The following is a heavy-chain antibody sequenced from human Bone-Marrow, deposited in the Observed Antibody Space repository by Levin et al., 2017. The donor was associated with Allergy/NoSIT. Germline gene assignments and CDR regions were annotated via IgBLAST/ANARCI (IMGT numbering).Heavy chain of an antibody. CDR1: GFTFSSYA. CDR2: ITAYGGDT. J-gene: IGHJ4*02. D-gene: IGHD6-13*01. V-gene: IGHV3-64D*06. CDR3: VKPPDTSSWYLADF. Sequence: PGGSLRLSCSASGFTFSSYAMHWVRQAPGKGLEYVSAITAYGGDTHYADSVKGRFTISRDDSKNMLYLQMTSLGAEDSAVYYCVKPPDTSSWYLADFWGQGTQVTVSS.